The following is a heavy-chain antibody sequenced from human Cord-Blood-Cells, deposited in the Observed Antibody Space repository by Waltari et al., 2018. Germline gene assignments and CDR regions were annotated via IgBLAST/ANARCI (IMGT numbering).Heavy chain of an antibody. D-gene: IGHD3-3*01. CDR3: ARSEGLRFLEWLFDY. CDR2: ISSSSSYI. Sequence: EVQLVESGGGLVKPGGSLRLSCAASGFTFSSYSMNWVRQAPGKGLEWVSSISSSSSYIYYADSVKGRFTISRDNAKNSLYLQMNSLRAEDTAVYYCARSEGLRFLEWLFDYWGQGTLVTVSS. J-gene: IGHJ4*02. CDR1: GFTFSSYS. V-gene: IGHV3-21*01.